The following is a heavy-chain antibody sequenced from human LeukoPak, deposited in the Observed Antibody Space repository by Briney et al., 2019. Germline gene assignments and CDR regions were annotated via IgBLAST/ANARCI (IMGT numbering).Heavy chain of an antibody. CDR3: AKERYYGSGSYYKVNWFDP. CDR2: ISGSGGST. CDR1: GFTFSSYA. D-gene: IGHD3-10*01. J-gene: IGHJ5*02. V-gene: IGHV3-23*01. Sequence: GGSLRLSCAASGFTFSSYAMSWVRQAPGKGLEWVSGISGSGGSTYYADSVKGRFTISRDNSKNTLYLQMNSLRAEDTAVYYCAKERYYGSGSYYKVNWFDPWGQGTLVTVSS.